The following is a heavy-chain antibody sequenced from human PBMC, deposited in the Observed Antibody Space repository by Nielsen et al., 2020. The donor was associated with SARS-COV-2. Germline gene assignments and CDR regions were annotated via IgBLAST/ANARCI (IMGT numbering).Heavy chain of an antibody. CDR3: AKDFYGGNSLDY. Sequence: GGSLRLSCAASGFTFSSYGMHWVRQAPGKGLEWVAVISYDGSNKYYADSVKGRFTISRDNSKNTLYLQMNSLRAEDTAVYYCAKDFYGGNSLDYWGQGTLVTVSS. CDR1: GFTFSSYG. V-gene: IGHV3-30*18. D-gene: IGHD4-23*01. J-gene: IGHJ4*02. CDR2: ISYDGSNK.